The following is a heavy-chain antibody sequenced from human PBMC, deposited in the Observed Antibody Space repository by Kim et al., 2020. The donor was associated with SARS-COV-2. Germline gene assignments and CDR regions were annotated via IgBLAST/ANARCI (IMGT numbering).Heavy chain of an antibody. CDR2: ISGSGGTT. Sequence: GGSLRLSCAASGFTFGTYVMSWVRQAPGKGLEWVSTISGSGGTTYYADSVKGRFTISRDNSKNTLYRQINSLRAEDTAVYYCAKGPPYYYDSSAYRNAENFQHWGQGTLVTVSS. CDR1: GFTFGTYV. D-gene: IGHD3-22*01. V-gene: IGHV3-23*01. J-gene: IGHJ1*01. CDR3: AKGPPYYYDSSAYRNAENFQH.